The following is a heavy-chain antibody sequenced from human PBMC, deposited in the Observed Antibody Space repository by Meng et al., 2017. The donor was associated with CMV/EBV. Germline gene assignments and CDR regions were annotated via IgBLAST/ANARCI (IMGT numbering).Heavy chain of an antibody. CDR3: AREKGWGADTTSFDY. CDR2: ISYDARNK. CDR1: GFTFNSYA. V-gene: IGHV3-30*04. Sequence: GESLKTSCAASGFTFNSYAMHWVRQAPGKGLDWVALISYDARNKYYADSVKGRFTISRDNSKNTLYLQMNSLRAEDTAVYYCAREKGWGADTTSFDYWGQGTLVTVSS. D-gene: IGHD6-19*01. J-gene: IGHJ4*02.